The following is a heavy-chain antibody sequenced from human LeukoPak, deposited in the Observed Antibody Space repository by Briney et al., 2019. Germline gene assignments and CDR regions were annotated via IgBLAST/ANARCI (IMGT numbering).Heavy chain of an antibody. CDR2: INPSGGST. CDR3: ARVTTGTAIDY. V-gene: IGHV1-46*01. J-gene: IGHJ4*02. CDR1: GYTFTSYY. Sequence: GASVKVSCKASGYTFTSYYMHWVRQAPGQGFEWMGIINPSGGSTSYAQKFQGRVTMTRDTSTSTVYMELSSLRSEDTAVYYCARVTTGTAIDYWGQGTLVTVSS. D-gene: IGHD1-1*01.